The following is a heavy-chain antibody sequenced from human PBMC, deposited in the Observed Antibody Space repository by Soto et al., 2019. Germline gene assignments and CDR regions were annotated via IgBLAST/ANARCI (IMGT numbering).Heavy chain of an antibody. CDR2: ISSSGSTI. CDR3: ASLTLLDGMDV. D-gene: IGHD7-27*01. J-gene: IGHJ6*02. V-gene: IGHV3-48*03. CDR1: GITFGSRA. Sequence: GGSLRLSCVASGITFGSRAMNWVRQAPGKGLEWVSYISSSGSTIYYADSVKGRFTISRDNAKNSLYLQMNSLRAEDTAVYYCASLTLLDGMDVWGQGTTVTVSS.